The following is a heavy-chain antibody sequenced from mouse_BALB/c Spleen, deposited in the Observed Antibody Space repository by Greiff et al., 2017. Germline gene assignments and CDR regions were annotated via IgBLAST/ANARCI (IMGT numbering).Heavy chain of an antibody. D-gene: IGHD1-1*01. CDR2: IRNKANGYTT. Sequence: VQLVESGGGLVQPGGSLRLSCATSGFTFTDYYMSWVRQPPGKALEWLGFIRNKANGYTTEYSASVKGRFTISRDNSQSILYLQMNTLRAEDSATYYCAREGGNSFDYWGQGTTLTVSS. CDR1: GFTFTDYY. V-gene: IGHV7-3*02. CDR3: AREGGNSFDY. J-gene: IGHJ2*01.